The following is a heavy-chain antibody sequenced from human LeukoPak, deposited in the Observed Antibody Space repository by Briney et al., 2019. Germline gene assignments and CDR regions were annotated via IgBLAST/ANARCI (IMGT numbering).Heavy chain of an antibody. V-gene: IGHV1-2*06. CDR1: GGTFSSYA. J-gene: IGHJ4*02. D-gene: IGHD1-7*01. CDR2: INPNSGGT. CDR3: ARELELWSYDY. Sequence: ASVKVSCKASGGTFSSYAISWVRQAPGQGLEWMGRINPNSGGTNYAQKFQGRVTMTRDTSISTAYMELSRLRSDDTAVYYCARELELWSYDYWGQGTLVTVSS.